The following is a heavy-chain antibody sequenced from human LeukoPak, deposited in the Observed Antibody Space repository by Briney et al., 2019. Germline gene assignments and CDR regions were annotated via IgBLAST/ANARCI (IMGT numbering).Heavy chain of an antibody. D-gene: IGHD2-15*01. CDR2: ISNSGGST. Sequence: PGGSLRLSCAASRFTFSSYAMSWVRQAPGKGLEWVSAISNSGGSTYYAHSLRGRLAISRDNFKNTLSLPVNSPRDDGPAVYSCPKDRCSGGSCYTNWFVTCGQGALVTVSS. J-gene: IGHJ5*02. CDR1: RFTFSSYA. CDR3: PKDRCSGGSCYTNWFVT. V-gene: IGHV3-23*01.